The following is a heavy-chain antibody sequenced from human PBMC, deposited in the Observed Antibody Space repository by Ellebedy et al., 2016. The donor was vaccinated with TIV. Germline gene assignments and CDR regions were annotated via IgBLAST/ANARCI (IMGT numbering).Heavy chain of an antibody. Sequence: LRLXXTVSGGSISSGGYYWCWIRQHPGTGLEWIGYIYYSGSTYYNPSLKSRVTISVDTSKNQFSLKLSSVTAANTAVYYCARHGGGSYFAGIDYWGQGTLITVSS. D-gene: IGHD1-26*01. V-gene: IGHV4-31*03. CDR2: IYYSGST. J-gene: IGHJ4*02. CDR3: ARHGGGSYFAGIDY. CDR1: GGSISSGGYY.